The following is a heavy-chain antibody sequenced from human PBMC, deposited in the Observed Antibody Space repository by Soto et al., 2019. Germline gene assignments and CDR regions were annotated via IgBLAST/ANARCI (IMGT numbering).Heavy chain of an antibody. CDR1: GYTFTSCD. Sequence: ASVKVSSRASGYTFTSCDINWVRQATGQGLEWMGWMNPNSGNTGYAQKFQGRVTMTRNTSISTAYMELSSLRSEDTAVYYCARVICTNGVCRSPRNWFDPWGQGTLVTVSS. J-gene: IGHJ5*02. CDR2: MNPNSGNT. CDR3: ARVICTNGVCRSPRNWFDP. D-gene: IGHD2-8*01. V-gene: IGHV1-8*01.